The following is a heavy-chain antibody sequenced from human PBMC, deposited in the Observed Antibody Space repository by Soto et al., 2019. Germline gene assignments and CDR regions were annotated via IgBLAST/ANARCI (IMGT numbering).Heavy chain of an antibody. D-gene: IGHD3-10*01. CDR2: ISSRSDVI. V-gene: IGHV3-48*02. Sequence: EVQLVESGGGLVQPGGFLRLCCAASGFSFSSYSMNWVRQAPGKGLEWISYISSRSDVIYYADSLKGRFTVSRDNAKNSLYLQMNSLGDEDSAVYYCARPGQGVLFYYAMDVWGHGTTVTVSS. CDR1: GFSFSSYS. J-gene: IGHJ6*02. CDR3: ARPGQGVLFYYAMDV.